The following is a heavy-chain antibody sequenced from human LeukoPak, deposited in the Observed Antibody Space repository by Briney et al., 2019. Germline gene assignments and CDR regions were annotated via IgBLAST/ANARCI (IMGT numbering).Heavy chain of an antibody. J-gene: IGHJ4*02. V-gene: IGHV4-61*02. CDR1: GGSISSDGYY. CDR3: ARGGASAGIDS. CDR2: IYTSGST. Sequence: SQTLSLTCTVSGGSISSDGYYWSWIRQPAGKGLEWIGRIYTSGSTNFNPSLKSRVTISVDTSKNQFSLKLSSVTAADTAVYYCARGGASAGIDSWGQGTLVTVSS. D-gene: IGHD6-13*01.